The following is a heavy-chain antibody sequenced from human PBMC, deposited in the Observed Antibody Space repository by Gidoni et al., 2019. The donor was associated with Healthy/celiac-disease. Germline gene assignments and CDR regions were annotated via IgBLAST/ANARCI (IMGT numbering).Heavy chain of an antibody. Sequence: QLQLQESGPGLVKPSETLSLTGTVSAVSISSSSYYWGWLPQHPGKGLEWIGSIYYSGSTYYNTSLKSRVTISVDTSKNQFSLKLSSVTAAETAVYYCARDPAPRYCSSTSCYVAPWFDLWGQGTLVTVSS. J-gene: IGHJ5*02. CDR2: IYYSGST. V-gene: IGHV4-39*07. CDR1: AVSISSSSYY. D-gene: IGHD2-2*01. CDR3: ARDPAPRYCSSTSCYVAPWFDL.